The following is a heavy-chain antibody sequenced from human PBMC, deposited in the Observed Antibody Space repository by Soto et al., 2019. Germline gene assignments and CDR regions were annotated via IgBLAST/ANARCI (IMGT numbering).Heavy chain of an antibody. D-gene: IGHD1-7*01. CDR1: GGSFSGYY. CDR2: INHSGST. V-gene: IGHV4-34*01. J-gene: IGHJ6*02. Sequence: PSETLSLTCAVYGGSFSGYYWSWIRQPPGKGLEWIGEINHSGSTNYNLSLKSRVTISVDTSKNQFSLKLSSVTAADTAVYYCARGRGGWNYGYYYGMDVWGQGTTVTVSS. CDR3: ARGRGGWNYGYYYGMDV.